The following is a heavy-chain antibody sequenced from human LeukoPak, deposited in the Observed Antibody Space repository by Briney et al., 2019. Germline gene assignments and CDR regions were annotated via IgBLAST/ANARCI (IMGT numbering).Heavy chain of an antibody. V-gene: IGHV3-33*01. CDR3: ARDWNYVPWFDP. Sequence: GGSLRLSCAAPGFTFSSYGMHWVRQAPGKGLEWVAVIWYDGSKKYYADSVKGRFTISRDNSKKMLYLQMNSLRAEDTAVYYCARDWNYVPWFDPWGQGTLVTVSS. CDR2: IWYDGSKK. CDR1: GFTFSSYG. D-gene: IGHD1-7*01. J-gene: IGHJ5*02.